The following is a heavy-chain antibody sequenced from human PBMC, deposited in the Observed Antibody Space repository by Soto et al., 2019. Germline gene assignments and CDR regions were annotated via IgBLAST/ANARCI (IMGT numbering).Heavy chain of an antibody. CDR1: GYAFTTYG. D-gene: IGHD4-17*01. Sequence: QVHLVQSGAEVKKPGASVKVSCKGSGYAFTTYGITWVRQAPGQGLEWMGWISAHNGNTNYAQKLHGRVTVNNDRSTSTAYVELRSRRSDDTDVYYCARGRYGDYWGQGALVTVSS. CDR3: ARGRYGDY. V-gene: IGHV1-18*01. J-gene: IGHJ4*02. CDR2: ISAHNGNT.